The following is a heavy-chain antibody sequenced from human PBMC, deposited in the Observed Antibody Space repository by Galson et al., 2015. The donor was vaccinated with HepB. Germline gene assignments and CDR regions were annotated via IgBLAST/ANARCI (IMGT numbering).Heavy chain of an antibody. V-gene: IGHV1-69*13. CDR3: ARDERPYDILTHDAFDI. CDR1: GGTFSSYA. CDR2: IIPIFGTA. J-gene: IGHJ3*02. Sequence: SVKVSCKASGGTFSSYAISWVRQAPGQGLEWMGGIIPIFGTANYAQKFQGRVTITADESTSTAYMELSSLGSEDTAVYYCARDERPYDILTHDAFDIWGQGTMVTVSS. D-gene: IGHD3-9*01.